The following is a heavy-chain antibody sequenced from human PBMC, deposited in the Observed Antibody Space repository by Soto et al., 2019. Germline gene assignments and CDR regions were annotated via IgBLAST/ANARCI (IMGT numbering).Heavy chain of an antibody. Sequence: KSXGTLSLTCTVSGGSISSSSYYWGWIRQPPGKGLEWIGSIYYSGSTYYNPSLKSRVTISVDTSKNQFSLKLSSVTAADTAVYYCARLKRYCSGGSCTYGMDVWGQGTTVTVSS. CDR2: IYYSGST. J-gene: IGHJ6*02. D-gene: IGHD2-15*01. V-gene: IGHV4-39*01. CDR1: GGSISSSSYY. CDR3: ARLKRYCSGGSCTYGMDV.